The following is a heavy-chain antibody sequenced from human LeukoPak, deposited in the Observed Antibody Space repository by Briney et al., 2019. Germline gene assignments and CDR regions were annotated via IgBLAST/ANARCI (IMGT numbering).Heavy chain of an antibody. V-gene: IGHV1-2*02. J-gene: IGHJ4*02. CDR1: GYRFSDHY. Sequence: ALVKVSCKASGYRFSDHYMHWVRQTPGQGREWMGWVNSNSGGTHYAQNFEGRVTMNRNTSISTAYMELSRLKIDDTALYYCARGYCSGGSCYHFDSWGEGTLVTVSS. CDR2: VNSNSGGT. D-gene: IGHD2-15*01. CDR3: ARGYCSGGSCYHFDS.